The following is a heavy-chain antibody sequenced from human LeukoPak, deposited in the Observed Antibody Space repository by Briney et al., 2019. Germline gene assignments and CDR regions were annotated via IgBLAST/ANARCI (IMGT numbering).Heavy chain of an antibody. CDR3: ERFGNNGCFDH. D-gene: IGHD3-3*01. CDR1: GYSFTDYY. J-gene: IGHJ4*02. V-gene: IGHV1-2*02. CDR2: FNPNSGGT. Sequence: GASVKLSCNASGYSFTDYYLYWIRHAPGQGLELMGWFNPNSGGTNSAQIFQGRVTMTTDTSISTAYIELSRLRSDDTALYNCERFGNNGCFDHWGQGTLVTVSS.